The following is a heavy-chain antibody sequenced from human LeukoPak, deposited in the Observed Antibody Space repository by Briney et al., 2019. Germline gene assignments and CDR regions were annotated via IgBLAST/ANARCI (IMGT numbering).Heavy chain of an antibody. J-gene: IGHJ5*02. CDR3: ARLSGTYPRNWFDP. CDR2: IYTGNSK. CDR1: GFIVSSNY. D-gene: IGHD1-26*01. Sequence: PGGSLRLSCAASGFIVSSNYMSNYMSWVRQAPGKGLEWVSIIYTGNSKYYADSVKGRFTISRDSSKNTLHLQMDSLRAEDTAVYYCARLSGTYPRNWFDPWGQGTLVTVSS. V-gene: IGHV3-66*04.